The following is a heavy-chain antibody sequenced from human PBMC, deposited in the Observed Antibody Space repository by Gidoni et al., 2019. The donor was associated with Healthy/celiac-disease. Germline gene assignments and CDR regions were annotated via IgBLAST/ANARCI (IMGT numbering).Heavy chain of an antibody. Sequence: QLQLQESGPGLVKPSATLSLTCTVSGGSISSSSYYWGWIRQPPGKGLEWIGSIYYSGSTYYNPSLKSRVTISVDTSKNQFSLKLSSVTAADTAVYYCASQYYDFWSGTYYYGMDVWGQGTTVTVSS. V-gene: IGHV4-39*01. CDR3: ASQYYDFWSGTYYYGMDV. J-gene: IGHJ6*02. CDR2: IYYSGST. D-gene: IGHD3-3*01. CDR1: GGSISSSSYY.